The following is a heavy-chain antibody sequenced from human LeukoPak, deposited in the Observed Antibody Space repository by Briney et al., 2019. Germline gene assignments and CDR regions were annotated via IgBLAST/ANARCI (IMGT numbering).Heavy chain of an antibody. Sequence: SETLSLTCTVSGGSISSYYRSWIRQPPGKGLEWIGYIYYSGSTNYNPSLKSRVTISVDTSKNQFSLKLSSVTAADTAVYYCARDKGEGWFGEFDYWGQGTLVTVSS. V-gene: IGHV4-59*01. CDR3: ARDKGEGWFGEFDY. J-gene: IGHJ4*02. CDR1: GGSISSYY. D-gene: IGHD3-10*01. CDR2: IYYSGST.